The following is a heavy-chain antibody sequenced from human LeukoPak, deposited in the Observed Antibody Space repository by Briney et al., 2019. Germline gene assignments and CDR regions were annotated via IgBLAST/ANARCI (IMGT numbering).Heavy chain of an antibody. CDR1: GGSFSGYY. D-gene: IGHD3-22*01. CDR3: ARGGVGWYYYDSSGYYARLPSDY. CDR2: INHSGST. J-gene: IGHJ4*02. V-gene: IGHV4-34*01. Sequence: SETLSLTCAVYGGSFSGYYWSWIRQPPGKGLEWMGEINHSGSTNYNPSLKSRVTISVDTSKNQFSLKLSSGTAADTAVYYCARGGVGWYYYDSSGYYARLPSDYWGQGTLVTVSS.